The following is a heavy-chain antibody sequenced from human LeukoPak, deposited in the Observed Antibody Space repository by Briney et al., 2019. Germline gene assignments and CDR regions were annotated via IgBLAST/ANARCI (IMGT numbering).Heavy chain of an antibody. CDR2: ISGSGGST. D-gene: IGHD6-13*01. V-gene: IGHV3-23*01. CDR3: AESPRGSWYPFDY. CDR1: GFTFSSYA. J-gene: IGHJ4*02. Sequence: SGGSLRLSCAASGFTFSSYAMSWVRQAPGKGLEWVSAISGSGGSTYYADSVKGRFTISRDSSKNTLYLQMNSLRAEDTAVYYCAESPRGSWYPFDYWGQGTLVTVSS.